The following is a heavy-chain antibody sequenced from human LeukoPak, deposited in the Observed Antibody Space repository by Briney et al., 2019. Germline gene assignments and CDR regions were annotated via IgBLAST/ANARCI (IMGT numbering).Heavy chain of an antibody. D-gene: IGHD3-22*01. CDR3: AGIWGPSSSWPWGFDY. CDR2: ISGSGGAT. V-gene: IGHV3-23*01. J-gene: IGHJ4*02. CDR1: GFTFSSYA. Sequence: PGGSLRPSCAASGFTFSSYAMSWVRQAPGKGLEWVSAISGSGGATYYADSAKGRFTISRDNSKNTVYLQMNSLRADDTAVYYCAGIWGPSSSWPWGFDYWGQGALVTVSS.